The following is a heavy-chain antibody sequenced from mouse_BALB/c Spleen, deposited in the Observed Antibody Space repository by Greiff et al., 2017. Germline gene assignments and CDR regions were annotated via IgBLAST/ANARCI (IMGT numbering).Heavy chain of an antibody. CDR3: AREGRPGAMDY. D-gene: IGHD2-12*01. Sequence: VQLQQSGAELVKPGASVKLSCTASGFNIKDTYMHWVKQRPEQGLEWLGRIDPANGNTKYDPKFQGKATITADTSSNTAYLQLSSLTSEDTAVYYCAREGRPGAMDYWGQGTSVTVSS. CDR1: GFNIKDTY. J-gene: IGHJ4*01. CDR2: IDPANGNT. V-gene: IGHV14-3*02.